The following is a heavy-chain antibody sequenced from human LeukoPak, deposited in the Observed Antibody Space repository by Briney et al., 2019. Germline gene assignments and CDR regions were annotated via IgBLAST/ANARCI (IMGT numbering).Heavy chain of an antibody. CDR3: ARDTVGSTYYYDSSGYLRYFDL. V-gene: IGHV1-18*01. CDR2: ISAYNGNT. CDR1: GYTFTSYG. Sequence: ASVKVSCKASGYTFTSYGISWVRQAPGQGLEWMGWISAYNGNTNYAQKLQGRVTMTTDTSTSTAYMELRSLRSDDTAVYYCARDTVGSTYYYDSSGYLRYFDLWGRGTLVTVSS. J-gene: IGHJ2*01. D-gene: IGHD3-22*01.